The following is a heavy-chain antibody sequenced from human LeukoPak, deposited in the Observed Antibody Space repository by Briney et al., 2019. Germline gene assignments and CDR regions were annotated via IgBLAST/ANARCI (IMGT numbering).Heavy chain of an antibody. CDR1: GGTFSSYA. CDR2: ISGSGGTT. J-gene: IGHJ4*02. D-gene: IGHD3-3*01. CDR3: ATAAGADFFDY. V-gene: IGHV3-23*01. Sequence: GASVKVSCKASGGTFSSYAMSWVRQAPGMGLEWVSAISGSGGTTDYADSVKGRFTISRDNSKNTLYLQMNSLRAEDTAVYYCATAAGADFFDYWGQGTLVTVSS.